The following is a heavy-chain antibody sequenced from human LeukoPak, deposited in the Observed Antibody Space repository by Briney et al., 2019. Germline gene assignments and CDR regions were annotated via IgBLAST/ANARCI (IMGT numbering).Heavy chain of an antibody. CDR1: GGSVSSGSYY. CDR3: ARDALLEYCSGGSCFFDP. D-gene: IGHD2-15*01. CDR2: IYYSGST. V-gene: IGHV4-61*01. Sequence: SETLSLTCTVSGGSVSSGSYYWSWIRQPPGKGLEWIGYIYYSGSTNYNPSLKSRVTISVDTSKNQFSLKLSSVTAADTAVYYCARDALLEYCSGGSCFFDPWGQGTLVTVSS. J-gene: IGHJ5*02.